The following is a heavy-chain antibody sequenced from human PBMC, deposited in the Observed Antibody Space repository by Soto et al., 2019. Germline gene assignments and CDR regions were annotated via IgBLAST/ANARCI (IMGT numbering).Heavy chain of an antibody. Sequence: SVKVSCRASGYTFTSYGISWVREAPVQGLEWMGWISAYNGNTNYAQKLQGRVTMTTDTSTSTAYMELRSLRSDDTAVYYCARDLGGSPGAGTFDYWGQGTLVTVSS. D-gene: IGHD1-26*01. CDR2: ISAYNGNT. J-gene: IGHJ4*02. CDR1: GYTFTSYG. CDR3: ARDLGGSPGAGTFDY. V-gene: IGHV1-18*04.